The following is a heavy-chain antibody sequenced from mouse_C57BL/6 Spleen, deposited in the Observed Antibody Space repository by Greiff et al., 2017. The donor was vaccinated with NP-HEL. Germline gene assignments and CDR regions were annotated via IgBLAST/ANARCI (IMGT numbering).Heavy chain of an antibody. V-gene: IGHV1-26*01. J-gene: IGHJ2*01. CDR3: APLITTVVENY. Sequence: EVQLQQSGPELVKPGASVKISCKASGYTFTDYYMNWVKQSHGKSLEWIGDINPNNGGTSYNQKFKGKATLTVDKSSSTAYMELRSLTSEDSAVYYCAPLITTVVENYWGQGTTLTVSS. D-gene: IGHD1-1*01. CDR2: INPNNGGT. CDR1: GYTFTDYY.